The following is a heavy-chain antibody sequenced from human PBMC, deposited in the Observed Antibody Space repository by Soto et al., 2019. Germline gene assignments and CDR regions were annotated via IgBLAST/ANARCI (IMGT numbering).Heavy chain of an antibody. V-gene: IGHV4-39*01. Sequence: SETLSLTCTVSGVSIHNSHSFWAWIRQPPGKGLQFIASVYHNGGAHYNSSLKSRVTISVDTADNQVSLRMRSLTAADTAFYYCGRVVEGATRHTDPDSWGQGILVTVSS. CDR3: GRVVEGATRHTDPDS. J-gene: IGHJ5*01. D-gene: IGHD2-21*01. CDR2: VYHNGGA. CDR1: GVSIHNSHSF.